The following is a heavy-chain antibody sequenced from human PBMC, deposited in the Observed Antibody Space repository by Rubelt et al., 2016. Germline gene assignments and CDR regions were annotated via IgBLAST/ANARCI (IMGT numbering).Heavy chain of an antibody. CDR1: GGSISSYY. D-gene: IGHD1-26*01. J-gene: IGHJ3*02. CDR2: IYYSGRT. V-gene: IGHV4-59*08. Sequence: QVQLQESGPGLVKPSETLSLTCTVSGGSISSYYWSWIRQPPGKGLEWIGYIYYSGRTNYNPSPKGGVTYSVGTSQNQVSLKLSSGTAADTAVDYFARPGGGRATAAFDIWGQGTMVTVSS. CDR3: ARPGGGRATAAFDI.